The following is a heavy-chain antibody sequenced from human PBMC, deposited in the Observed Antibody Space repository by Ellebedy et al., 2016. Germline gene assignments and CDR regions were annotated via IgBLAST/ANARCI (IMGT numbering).Heavy chain of an antibody. CDR2: MYGGGTE. Sequence: GESLKISCAASGFSVTSNDMSWVRQAPGRGLELVSLMYGGGTEYYADSVKGRFTITRDSSKNTLYLQMSGLGSGDTALYYCVTRHNGAFDFWGQGTMVTVSS. CDR3: VTRHNGAFDF. J-gene: IGHJ3*01. D-gene: IGHD1-14*01. V-gene: IGHV3-53*01. CDR1: GFSVTSND.